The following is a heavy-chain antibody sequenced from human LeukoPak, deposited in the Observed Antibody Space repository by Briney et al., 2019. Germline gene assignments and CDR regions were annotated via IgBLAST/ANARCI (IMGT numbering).Heavy chain of an antibody. CDR3: ARDSVRSGRDY. V-gene: IGHV3-21*01. J-gene: IGHJ4*02. Sequence: SGGSLRLSCAASGFIVSTDYMSWVRQAPGKGLEWVSSISSSSSYIYYADSVKGRFTISRDNAKNSLYLQMNSLRAEDTAVYYCARDSVRSGRDYWGQGTLVTVSS. CDR2: ISSSSSYI. CDR1: GFIVSTDY.